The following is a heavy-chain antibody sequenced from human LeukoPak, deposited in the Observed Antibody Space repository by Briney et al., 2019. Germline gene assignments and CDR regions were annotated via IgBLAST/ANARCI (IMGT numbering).Heavy chain of an antibody. V-gene: IGHV4-34*01. D-gene: IGHD1-1*01. J-gene: IGHJ6*03. CDR3: ARSKGTYYYYMDV. CDR2: INHSGST. Sequence: PSETLSLTCTVSGGSISSYYWSWIRQPPGKGLEWIGEINHSGSTNYNPSLKSRVTISVDTSKNQFSLKLSSVTAADTAVYYCARSKGTYYYYMDVWGKGTTVTISS. CDR1: GGSISSYY.